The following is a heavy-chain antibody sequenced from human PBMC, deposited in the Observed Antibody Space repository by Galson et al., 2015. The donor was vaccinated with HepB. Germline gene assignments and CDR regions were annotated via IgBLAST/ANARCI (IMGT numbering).Heavy chain of an antibody. CDR1: GYTFTSYG. CDR2: ISAYNGNT. V-gene: IGHV1-18*04. D-gene: IGHD3-10*01. J-gene: IGHJ4*02. CDR3: ARPRFGESDLDFDY. Sequence: SVKVSCKASGYTFTSYGISWVRQAPGQGLEWMGWISAYNGNTNYAQKLQGRVTMTTDTSTSTAYMELRSLRSDDTAVYYCARPRFGESDLDFDYWGQGTLVTVSS.